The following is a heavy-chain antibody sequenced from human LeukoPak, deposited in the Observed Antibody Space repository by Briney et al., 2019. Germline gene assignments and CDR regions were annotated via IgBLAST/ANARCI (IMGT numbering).Heavy chain of an antibody. CDR1: GYTFTGYY. Sequence: ASVKVSCKASGYTFTGYYMHWVRQAPGQGLEWMGWINPNSGGTNYAQKFQGGVTMTRDTSISTAYMELSRLRSDDTAVYYCARVLNYGDYRFDYWGQGTLVSVSS. D-gene: IGHD4-17*01. CDR3: ARVLNYGDYRFDY. J-gene: IGHJ4*02. V-gene: IGHV1-2*02. CDR2: INPNSGGT.